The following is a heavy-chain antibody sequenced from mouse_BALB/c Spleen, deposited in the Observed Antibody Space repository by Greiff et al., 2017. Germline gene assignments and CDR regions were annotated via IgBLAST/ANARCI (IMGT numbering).Heavy chain of an antibody. Sequence: EVQLVESGGGLVKPGGSLKLSCAASGFTFSSYAMSWVRQTPVKRLVWVASISSGGSTYYPDSVKGRFTISRDNARNILYLQMSSLRTEDTAMYYCERGSYDGYYLDDWGQGTTGTVAA. CDR2: ISSGGST. J-gene: IGHJ2*01. V-gene: IGHV5-6-5*01. D-gene: IGHD2-3*01. CDR1: GFTFSSYA. CDR3: ERGSYDGYYLDD.